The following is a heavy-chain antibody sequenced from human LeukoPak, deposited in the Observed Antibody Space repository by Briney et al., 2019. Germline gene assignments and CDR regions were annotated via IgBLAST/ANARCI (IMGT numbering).Heavy chain of an antibody. D-gene: IGHD2-15*01. CDR3: AKARPPLRYCSGGSCSYFDY. J-gene: IGHJ4*02. Sequence: GGSLRLSCAASGFTFSSYAMSWVRQAPGKGLEWVSAISGSGGSTYYADSVKGRFTISRDNSKNTLSLQMNSLRAEDTAVYYCAKARPPLRYCSGGSCSYFDYWGQGTLVTVSS. CDR1: GFTFSSYA. CDR2: ISGSGGST. V-gene: IGHV3-23*01.